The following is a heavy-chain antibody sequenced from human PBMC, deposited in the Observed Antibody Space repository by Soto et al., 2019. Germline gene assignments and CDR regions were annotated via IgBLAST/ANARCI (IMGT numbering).Heavy chain of an antibody. D-gene: IGHD6-6*01. J-gene: IGHJ4*02. CDR3: ARDRGQLAREDYFDY. V-gene: IGHV1-69*13. CDR1: GGTFSSYA. CDR2: IIPIFGTA. Sequence: SVKVSCKASGGTFSSYAISWVRQAPGQGLEWMGGIIPIFGTANYAQKFQGRVTITADESTSTAYMELSSLRSEDTAVYYCARDRGQLAREDYFDYWGQGTLVTVSS.